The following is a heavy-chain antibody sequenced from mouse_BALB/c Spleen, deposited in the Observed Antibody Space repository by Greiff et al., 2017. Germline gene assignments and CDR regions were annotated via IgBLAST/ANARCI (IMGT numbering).Heavy chain of an antibody. CDR2: ISDGGSYT. CDR1: GFTFSDYY. D-gene: IGHD1-1*01. J-gene: IGHJ1*01. Sequence: DVMLVESGGGLVKPGGSLKLSCAASGFTFSDYYMYWVRQTPEKRLEWVATISDGGSYTYYPDSVKGRFTISRDNAKNNLYLQMSSLKSEDTAMYYCARDTVVALYWYFDVWGAGTTVTVSS. V-gene: IGHV5-4*02. CDR3: ARDTVVALYWYFDV.